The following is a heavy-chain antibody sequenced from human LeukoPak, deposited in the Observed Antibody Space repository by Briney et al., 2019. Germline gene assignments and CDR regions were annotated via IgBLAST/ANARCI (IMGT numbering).Heavy chain of an antibody. D-gene: IGHD3-9*01. V-gene: IGHV4-61*02. CDR1: GGSISSGSYY. CDR2: IYTSGST. J-gene: IGHJ3*02. CDR3: ARSPDRYFDWLLMGASDI. Sequence: SETLSLTCTVSGGSISSGSYYWSWIRQPAGKGLEWIGRIYTSGSTNYNPSLKSRVTMSVDTSKNQFSLKLSSVTAADTAVYYCARSPDRYFDWLLMGASDIWGQGTMVTVSS.